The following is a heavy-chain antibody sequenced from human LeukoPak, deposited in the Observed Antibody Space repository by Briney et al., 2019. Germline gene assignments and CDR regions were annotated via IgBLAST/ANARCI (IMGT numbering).Heavy chain of an antibody. Sequence: GGSLRLSCAASGFTFSSFGMNWVRQAPGKGLEWVSYNSDSSSLTDYADSVKGRFTISRDNAQNSLSLQLNSLRDEDTAVYFCAKVIRGGYGMDVWGQGTTVTVSS. CDR1: GFTFSSFG. CDR3: AKVIRGGYGMDV. D-gene: IGHD3-10*01. CDR2: NSDSSSLT. V-gene: IGHV3-48*02. J-gene: IGHJ6*02.